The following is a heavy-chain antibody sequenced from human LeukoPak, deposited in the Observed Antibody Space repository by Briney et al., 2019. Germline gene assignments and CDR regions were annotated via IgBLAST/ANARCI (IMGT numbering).Heavy chain of an antibody. Sequence: SETLSLNCTVSGGSISRGDYYWSWIRQPPGKGLEWIGYIYYSGTTYYNPSLKSRVTISVDTSKNQFSLKLTSVTAADTAVYYCASGPYGSGSYYWGQGTLVTVSS. CDR3: ASGPYGSGSYY. CDR2: IYYSGTT. J-gene: IGHJ4*02. D-gene: IGHD3-10*01. CDR1: GGSISRGDYY. V-gene: IGHV4-30-4*01.